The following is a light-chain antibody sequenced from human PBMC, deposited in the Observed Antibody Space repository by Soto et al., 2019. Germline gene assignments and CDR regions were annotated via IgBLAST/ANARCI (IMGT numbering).Light chain of an antibody. CDR1: KLGDKY. CDR2: QHS. J-gene: IGLJ2*01. Sequence: SSELTQPPSVSVSPGQTANITCSGDKLGDKYACWYQQRPGQSPVLDIYQHSKRPSGIPERFSGSNSGNTATLTISGTQAMDEADYYCQAWDSSTANVVFGGGTKLTVL. CDR3: QAWDSSTANVV. V-gene: IGLV3-1*01.